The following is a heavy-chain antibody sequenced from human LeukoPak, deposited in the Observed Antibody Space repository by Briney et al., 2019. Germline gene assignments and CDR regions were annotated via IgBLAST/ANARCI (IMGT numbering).Heavy chain of an antibody. V-gene: IGHV1-69*05. CDR1: GGTFSSYA. D-gene: IGHD4-17*01. Sequence: EASVKVSCKASGGTFSSYAISWVRQAPGQGLEWMGGIIPIFGTANYAQKFQGRVTITTDESTSTAYMELSSLRSEDTAVYYCARTNDYGDYVLLFWGQGTLVTVSS. CDR2: IIPIFGTA. CDR3: ARTNDYGDYVLLF. J-gene: IGHJ4*02.